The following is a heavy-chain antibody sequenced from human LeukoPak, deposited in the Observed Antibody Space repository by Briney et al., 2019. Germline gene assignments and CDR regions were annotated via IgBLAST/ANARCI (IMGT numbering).Heavy chain of an antibody. CDR3: ATGQRTLVGANDF. J-gene: IGHJ4*02. Sequence: PSETLSLTCATYGCSFSGNDLSRIRQPPGKGLEWMGEINHSGSTNYNPSLKSRVTISVNTTKNHYSLNLCSVTAADTAVYYYATGQRTLVGANDFCDQGTLVTVSS. D-gene: IGHD2-2*01. V-gene: IGHV4-34*01. CDR1: GCSFSGND. CDR2: INHSGST.